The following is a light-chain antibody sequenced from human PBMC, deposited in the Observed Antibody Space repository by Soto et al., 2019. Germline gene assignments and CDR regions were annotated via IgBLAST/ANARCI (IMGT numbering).Light chain of an antibody. Sequence: QSALTQPASVSGSPGQSITISCTGTSSDVGGYDYVCWYQQHPGRAPRLLIYEVSNRPSGVSNRFSGSKSGNTASLTISGLQAADEADYYCSSYTSRFTLIFGGGTKLTVL. V-gene: IGLV2-14*01. CDR2: EVS. J-gene: IGLJ2*01. CDR1: SSDVGGYDY. CDR3: SSYTSRFTLI.